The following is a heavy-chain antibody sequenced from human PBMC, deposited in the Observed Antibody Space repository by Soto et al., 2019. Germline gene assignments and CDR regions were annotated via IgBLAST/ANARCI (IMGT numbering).Heavy chain of an antibody. Sequence: KTSETLSLTCTVSGASISNYYWSWIRQPAGKGLECLGRIYASGTTTYNPPLRSRVTMSVDTSKNQFSLNLNSVTAADTAVYYCARESRSELGTVEYWGQGTLVTVSS. V-gene: IGHV4-4*07. CDR1: GASISNYY. J-gene: IGHJ4*02. D-gene: IGHD1-1*01. CDR3: ARESRSELGTVEY. CDR2: IYASGTT.